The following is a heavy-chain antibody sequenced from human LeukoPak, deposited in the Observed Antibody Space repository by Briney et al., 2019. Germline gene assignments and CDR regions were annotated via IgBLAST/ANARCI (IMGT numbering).Heavy chain of an antibody. CDR3: ASPSISSSTYDY. V-gene: IGHV4-39*01. CDR1: GGSISSSTYY. Sequence: SETLSLTCTVSGGSISSSTYYWGWIRQPSGKGLEWIGSINYSGNTYYNPSLKSRVTISVDTSKNQFSLRLSSVTAADTAVYYCASPSISSSTYDYWGQGTLVTVSS. D-gene: IGHD6-6*01. J-gene: IGHJ4*02. CDR2: INYSGNT.